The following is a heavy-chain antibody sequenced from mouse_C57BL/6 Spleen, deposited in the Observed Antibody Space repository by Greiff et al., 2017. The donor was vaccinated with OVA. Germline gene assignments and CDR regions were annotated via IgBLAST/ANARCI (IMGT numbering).Heavy chain of an antibody. J-gene: IGHJ3*01. CDR2: IDPNSGGT. Sequence: QVHVKQPGAELVKPGASVKLSCKASGYTFTSSWMHWVKQRPGRGLEWIGRIDPNSGGTKYNEKFKSKATLTVDKPSSTAYMQLSSLTSEDSAVYYCARVYGNLDWLAYWGQGTLVTVSA. D-gene: IGHD2-1*01. CDR1: GYTFTSSW. CDR3: ARVYGNLDWLAY. V-gene: IGHV1-72*01.